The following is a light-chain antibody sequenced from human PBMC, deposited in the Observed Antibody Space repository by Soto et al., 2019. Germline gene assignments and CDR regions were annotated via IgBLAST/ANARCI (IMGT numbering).Light chain of an antibody. V-gene: IGKV2-28*01. CDR1: HILLHSNGYNY. CDR3: MQGTHWPIT. Sequence: DIVMTQSPLSLPVTPVEPSSISFISSHILLHSNGYNYLDWYLQKPWQSPQLLIYLGSNRDSGVPARFSGSGSGTDFALKISRVEAEDVGVYYCMQGTHWPITFGQGTRLEIK. CDR2: LGS. J-gene: IGKJ5*01.